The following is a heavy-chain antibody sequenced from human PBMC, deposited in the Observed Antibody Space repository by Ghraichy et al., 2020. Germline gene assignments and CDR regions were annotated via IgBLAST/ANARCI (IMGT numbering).Heavy chain of an antibody. CDR3: AKRGRGVRGVMSYFDY. D-gene: IGHD3-10*01. J-gene: IGHJ4*02. CDR1: GFTFSSYG. CDR2: ISYDGSNK. Sequence: GGSLRLSCAASGFTFSSYGMHWVRQAPGKGLEWVAVISYDGSNKYYADSVKGRFTISRDNSKNTLYLQMNSLRAEDTAVYYCAKRGRGVRGVMSYFDYWGQGTLVTVSS. V-gene: IGHV3-30*18.